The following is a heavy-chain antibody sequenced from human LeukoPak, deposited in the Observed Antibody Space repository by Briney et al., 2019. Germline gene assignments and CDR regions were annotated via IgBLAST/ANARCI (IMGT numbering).Heavy chain of an antibody. CDR2: IYYCGST. CDR1: GGSISSGDYY. D-gene: IGHD2-15*01. J-gene: IGHJ4*02. Sequence: SQTLSLTCTLSGGSISSGDYYWTWIRQPPGKGLEWSGYIYYCGSTYYNTSLKSRVTISVNTSKNQCCLKVSSVTATDTAVYYCARVRCSGGNCCCPLIDHWGQGTLVTVSS. V-gene: IGHV4-30-4*01. CDR3: ARVRCSGGNCCCPLIDH.